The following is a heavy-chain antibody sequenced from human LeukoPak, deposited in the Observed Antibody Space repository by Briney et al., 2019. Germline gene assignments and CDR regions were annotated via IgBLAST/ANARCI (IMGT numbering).Heavy chain of an antibody. CDR1: GFTFSSYT. CDR2: ISSSSSTK. Sequence: PGGSLRLSCAASGFTFSSYTINWVRQAPGKGLEWVSSISSSSSTKRYADSVKGRFTISRDNAKNSQYLQMNSLRAEDTAVYYCARGGTPSDYDYMDVWGKGTTVTVSS. D-gene: IGHD1-26*01. CDR3: ARGGTPSDYDYMDV. J-gene: IGHJ6*03. V-gene: IGHV3-48*01.